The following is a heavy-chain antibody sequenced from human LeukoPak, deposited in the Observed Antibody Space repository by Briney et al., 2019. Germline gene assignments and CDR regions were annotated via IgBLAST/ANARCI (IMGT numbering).Heavy chain of an antibody. CDR1: GGSFSGYY. CDR3: ARHLSEEGYKYRALDY. V-gene: IGHV4-34*01. CDR2: INHSGST. D-gene: IGHD5-24*01. J-gene: IGHJ4*02. Sequence: SETLSLTCAVYGGSFSGYYWSWIRQPPGKGLEWIGEINHSGSTNYNPSLKSRVTISVDTSKNQFSLKLSSVTAADTAMYYCARHLSEEGYKYRALDYWGQGTLVTVSS.